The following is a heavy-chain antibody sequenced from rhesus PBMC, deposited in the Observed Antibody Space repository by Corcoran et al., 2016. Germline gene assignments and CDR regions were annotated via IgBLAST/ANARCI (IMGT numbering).Heavy chain of an antibody. V-gene: IGHV4-106*01. D-gene: IGHD3-22*01. CDR1: GGPISDRYY. Sequence: QVQLQESGPGLVKPSETLSLTCAAPGGPISDRYYWSWIRQPPGKGLEWIGYIYGSGGSTYYNPSLKSRVTISTDTSKNQFSLKLSSVTAADTAVYYCARTYWSDYFEFWGQGALVTVSS. CDR3: ARTYWSDYFEF. CDR2: IYGSGGST. J-gene: IGHJ1*01.